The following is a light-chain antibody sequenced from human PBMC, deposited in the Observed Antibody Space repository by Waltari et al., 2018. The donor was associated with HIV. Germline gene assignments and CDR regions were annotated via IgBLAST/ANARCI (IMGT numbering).Light chain of an antibody. CDR1: NSNVGAGFD. V-gene: IGLV1-40*01. J-gene: IGLJ3*02. Sequence: QSVLIQPPSVSGAPGHNVTIACAGTNSNVGAGFDVNWYQQFPGVAPKLVIYGNTNRPSGVTARFSGSKSDTAASLAITGLRAEDEADYYCAVWDESLDGWLFGGGTKLTVL. CDR2: GNT. CDR3: AVWDESLDGWL.